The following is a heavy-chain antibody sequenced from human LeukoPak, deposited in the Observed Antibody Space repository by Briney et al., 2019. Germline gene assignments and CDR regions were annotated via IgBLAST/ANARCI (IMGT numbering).Heavy chain of an antibody. D-gene: IGHD1-26*01. V-gene: IGHV1-46*01. CDR1: GYTFTSYY. CDR3: ARDPKAGATHFKTRYGNWFDP. CDR2: INPSGGST. Sequence: ASVKVSCKASGYTFTSYYMHWVRQAPGQGLEWMGIINPSGGSTSYAQKFQGRVTMTRDMSTSTVYMELSSLRSEDTAVYYCARDPKAGATHFKTRYGNWFDPWGQGTLVTVSS. J-gene: IGHJ5*02.